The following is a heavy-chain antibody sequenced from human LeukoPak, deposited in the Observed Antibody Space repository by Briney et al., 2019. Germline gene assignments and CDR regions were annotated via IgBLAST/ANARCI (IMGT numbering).Heavy chain of an antibody. CDR2: ISAYNGNT. CDR1: GYTFSSYG. Sequence: ASVKVSCKASGYTFSSYGINWVRQAPGQGLEWMGWISAYNGNTNYAQKLQGRVTMTTDTSTSTAYMELRSLRSDDTAVYYCAREPHIPEEGDAFDIWGQGTMVTVSS. V-gene: IGHV1-18*01. J-gene: IGHJ3*02. CDR3: AREPHIPEEGDAFDI. D-gene: IGHD1-14*01.